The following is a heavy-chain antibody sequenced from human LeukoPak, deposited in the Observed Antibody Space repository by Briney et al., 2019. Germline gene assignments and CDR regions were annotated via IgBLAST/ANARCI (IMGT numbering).Heavy chain of an antibody. CDR3: AKDKEFGFDY. V-gene: IGHV3-23*01. CDR1: GFTFSSYA. D-gene: IGHD3-10*01. Sequence: GGSLRLSCAASGFTFSSYAMSWVRQAPGKGLEWVSAISGSGGSTYYAGSVKGRFTISRDNSKNSLNLQMNSLRTEDTALYYCAKDKEFGFDYWGQGTLVTVSS. CDR2: ISGSGGST. J-gene: IGHJ4*02.